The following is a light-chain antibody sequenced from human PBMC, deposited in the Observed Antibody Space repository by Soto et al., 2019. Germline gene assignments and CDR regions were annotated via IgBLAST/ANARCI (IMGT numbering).Light chain of an antibody. CDR2: DAS. J-gene: IGKJ1*01. Sequence: ENVLTQSRCTLSLSPGERAILSCRASQSVSSSYLAWYQQKPGQAPRLLIYDASSRATGIPDRFSGSGSGTDLTLTISRLEPEDFAVYFCQQYGSSPRTFGQGTKVEIK. CDR3: QQYGSSPRT. CDR1: QSVSSSY. V-gene: IGKV3-20*01.